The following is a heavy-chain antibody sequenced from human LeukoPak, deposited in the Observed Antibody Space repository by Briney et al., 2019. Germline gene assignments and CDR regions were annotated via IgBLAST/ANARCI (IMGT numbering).Heavy chain of an antibody. CDR1: GGSISSSSYY. CDR2: IYYSGST. CDR3: ASLSEYSSSSSIDY. J-gene: IGHJ4*02. Sequence: SETLSLTCTVSGGSISSSSYYWGWIRQPPGKGLEWIGSIYYSGSTYYNPSLKSRVTISVDTSKNQFSLKLSSVTAADTAVYYCASLSEYSSSSSIDYWGQGTLVTVSS. D-gene: IGHD6-6*01. V-gene: IGHV4-39*01.